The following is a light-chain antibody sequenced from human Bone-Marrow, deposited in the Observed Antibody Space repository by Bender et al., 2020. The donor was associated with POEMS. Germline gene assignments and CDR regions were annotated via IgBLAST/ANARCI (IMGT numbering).Light chain of an antibody. CDR1: TSDY. CDR2: DVD. V-gene: IGLV2-23*02. J-gene: IGLJ3*02. Sequence: QSALAQPASVSGSPGQSISISCTGTTSDYVSWYQQYPGKGPKLMIYDVDKRPSGISTHFSGSKSGNTASLTISGLRAEDEALYYCCSYADNSVWVFGGGTKLTVL. CDR3: CSYADNSVWV.